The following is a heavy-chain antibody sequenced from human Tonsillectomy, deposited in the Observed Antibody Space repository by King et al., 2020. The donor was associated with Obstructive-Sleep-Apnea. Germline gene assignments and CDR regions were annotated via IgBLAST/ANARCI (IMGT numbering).Heavy chain of an antibody. Sequence: VQLVESGGGVVQPGRSLRLSCAASGFTFSRYAMHWVRQAPGKGLEWVAVILYDGSNKYYADSVKGRFTISRDNSKNTLYLQMNSLRAEDTAVYYCARGPHYYYNYYDMDVWGQGTTVTVSS. CDR2: ILYDGSNK. V-gene: IGHV3-30*04. CDR1: GFTFSRYA. CDR3: ARGPHYYYNYYDMDV. J-gene: IGHJ6*02.